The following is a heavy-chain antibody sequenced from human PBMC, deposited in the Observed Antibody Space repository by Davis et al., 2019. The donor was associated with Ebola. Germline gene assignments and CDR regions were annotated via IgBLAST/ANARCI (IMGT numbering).Heavy chain of an antibody. J-gene: IGHJ6*03. D-gene: IGHD1-26*01. V-gene: IGHV3-23*01. Sequence: PGGSLRLSCVASGFTFSNYAMSWVRQAPGKGLQWVSAISSRGDNTYYADSVKGRFTISRDNSKNTLYLQMSSLRAEDTAVYYCANLVGGASGTFHYYYYMDVWGKGTTVTVSS. CDR3: ANLVGGASGTFHYYYYMDV. CDR1: GFTFSNYA. CDR2: ISSRGDNT.